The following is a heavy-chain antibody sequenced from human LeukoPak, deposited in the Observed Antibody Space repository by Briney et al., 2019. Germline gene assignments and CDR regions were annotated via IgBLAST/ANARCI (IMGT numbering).Heavy chain of an antibody. CDR1: GFIFSTYA. J-gene: IGHJ4*02. D-gene: IGHD3-3*01. V-gene: IGHV3-23*01. CDR3: AKVTTWSFDY. Sequence: PGGSLRLSCAASGFIFSTYAMSWVRQAPGKGLEWVSVISGSGGSTYYADSVKGRFTNSRDNSKNTVHLQMNSLRGEDTAVYYCAKVTTWSFDYWGQGTLVTVSS. CDR2: ISGSGGST.